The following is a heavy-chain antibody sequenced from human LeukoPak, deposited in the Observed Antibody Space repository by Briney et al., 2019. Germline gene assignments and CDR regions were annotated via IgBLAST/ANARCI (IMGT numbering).Heavy chain of an antibody. CDR2: INPNSGGT. Sequence: GASVKVSCKASGYTFTGYYMHWVRQAPGQGLEWMGRINPNSGGTNYAQKLQGRVTMTTDTSTSTAYMELRSLRSDDTAVYYCARDSRGSYLNAFDYWGQGTLVTVSS. J-gene: IGHJ4*02. V-gene: IGHV1-2*06. D-gene: IGHD1-26*01. CDR3: ARDSRGSYLNAFDY. CDR1: GYTFTGYY.